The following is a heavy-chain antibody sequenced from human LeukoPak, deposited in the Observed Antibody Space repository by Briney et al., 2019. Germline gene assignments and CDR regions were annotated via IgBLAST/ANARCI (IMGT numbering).Heavy chain of an antibody. CDR1: GFTFSSYS. CDR2: ISSSSSYI. Sequence: GGSLRLSCAASGFTFSSYSMNWVRQAPWRGLAWVSSISSSSSYIYYADSVKGRFTISRDNAKISLYLQMNSLRAEDTAVYYCARVHWGSGSYRDYWGQGTLVTVSS. J-gene: IGHJ4*02. V-gene: IGHV3-21*01. CDR3: ARVHWGSGSYRDY. D-gene: IGHD3-10*01.